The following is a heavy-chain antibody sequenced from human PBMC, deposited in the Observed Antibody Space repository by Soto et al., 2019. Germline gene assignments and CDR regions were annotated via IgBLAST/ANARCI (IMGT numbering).Heavy chain of an antibody. CDR3: ARAPGRL. D-gene: IGHD3-10*01. Sequence: QLVETGGGSIQPGTSLTLSCAASGFSVSRNYMTWVRQAPGKGLEWDSFVYSGGATFYADSVKGRFILSRDDSQNTMYLQMNNLRAEDTAVYYCARAPGRLWCRGTLVTVAS. V-gene: IGHV3-53*02. CDR2: VYSGGAT. CDR1: GFSVSRNY. J-gene: IGHJ4*02.